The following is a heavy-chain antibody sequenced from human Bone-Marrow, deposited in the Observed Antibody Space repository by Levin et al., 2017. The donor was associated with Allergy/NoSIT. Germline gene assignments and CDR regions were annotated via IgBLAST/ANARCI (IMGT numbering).Heavy chain of an antibody. V-gene: IGHV4-59*08. J-gene: IGHJ3*02. D-gene: IGHD2-15*01. CDR3: ARHPTSGGSSRAFDI. Sequence: PSETLSLTCTVSGGSLSSYYWSWIRQPPGKGLDWIGYIYFSGSTDYNPSLQSRVTISVDSSKNQFSLKLTSVTAADTAVYYCARHPTSGGSSRAFDIWGQGTMVTVSS. CDR1: GGSLSSYY. CDR2: IYFSGST.